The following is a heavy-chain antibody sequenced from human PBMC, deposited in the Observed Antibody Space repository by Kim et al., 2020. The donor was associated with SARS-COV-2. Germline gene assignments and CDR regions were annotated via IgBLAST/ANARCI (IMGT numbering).Heavy chain of an antibody. D-gene: IGHD3-10*01. J-gene: IGHJ4*02. Sequence: QKFQGRVTITADKSTSTAYMELSSLRSEDTAVYYCASRMVRGVIYSPFDYWGQGTLVTVSS. V-gene: IGHV1-69*02. CDR3: ASRMVRGVIYSPFDY.